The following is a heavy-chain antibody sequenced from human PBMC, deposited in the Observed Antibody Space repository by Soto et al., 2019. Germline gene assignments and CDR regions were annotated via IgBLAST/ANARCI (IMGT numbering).Heavy chain of an antibody. J-gene: IGHJ3*02. CDR1: GYPVTAYY. CDR3: AGGGGVGVAGSAAFDM. V-gene: IGHV1-2*02. D-gene: IGHD3-3*01. CDR2: INPATGAA. Sequence: QLHLVQSGAVVKKPGASVTVSCSASGYPVTAYYMHWVRQAPGRGLEWMGGINPATGAAKYTQTFPGRVTMTRDTSTRKGFMELSGLTSGDTAVFYRAGGGGVGVAGSAAFDMWGQGTLVTVSS.